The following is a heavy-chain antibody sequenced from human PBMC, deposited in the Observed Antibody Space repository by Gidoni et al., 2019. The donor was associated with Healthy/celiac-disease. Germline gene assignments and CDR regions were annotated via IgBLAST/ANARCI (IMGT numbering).Heavy chain of an antibody. CDR1: GFTFSSYA. D-gene: IGHD1-26*01. J-gene: IGHJ4*02. CDR2: ISGSGGST. V-gene: IGHV3-23*01. CDR3: AKTYVGATTLDY. Sequence: EVQLLESGGGLVQPGGSLRPSCAASGFTFSSYAMSWVRQAPGKGLEWVSAISGSGGSTYYADSVKGRFTISRDNSKNTLYLQMNSLRAEDTAVYYCAKTYVGATTLDYWGQGTLVTVSS.